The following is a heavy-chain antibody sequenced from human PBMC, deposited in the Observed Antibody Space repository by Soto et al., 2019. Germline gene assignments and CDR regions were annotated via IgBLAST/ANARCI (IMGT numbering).Heavy chain of an antibody. Sequence: EVQLVESGGGLVQPGRSLRLSCAVSGFTFDDYAMHWVRQAPGKGLVWVSRISSDGSTTSYADSVKGRFTISRDNAKNTLFLQMNSLRAEDTAVYYCARQLPTAIRGGYYYSYGMDVWGQGTTVTVSS. CDR1: GFTFDDYA. D-gene: IGHD2-2*02. J-gene: IGHJ6*02. CDR2: ISSDGSTT. CDR3: ARQLPTAIRGGYYYSYGMDV. V-gene: IGHV3-74*02.